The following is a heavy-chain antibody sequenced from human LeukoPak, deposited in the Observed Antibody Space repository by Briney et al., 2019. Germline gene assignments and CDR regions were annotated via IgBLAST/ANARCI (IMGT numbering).Heavy chain of an antibody. CDR3: VRDRDSTGYYDY. V-gene: IGHV3-30*03. D-gene: IGHD3-22*01. J-gene: IGHJ4*02. Sequence: GGSLRLSCAASGFTFSSYGMHWVRQAPGKGLEWVAVISYDGSNKYYADSVKGRFTISRDNSENTLYLQTNSLRAEDTALYYCVRDRDSTGYYDYWGQGTLVTVSS. CDR1: GFTFSSYG. CDR2: ISYDGSNK.